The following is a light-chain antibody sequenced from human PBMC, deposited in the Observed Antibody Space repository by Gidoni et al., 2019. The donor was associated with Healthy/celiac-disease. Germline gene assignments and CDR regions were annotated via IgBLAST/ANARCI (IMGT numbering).Light chain of an antibody. V-gene: IGKV3-15*01. CDR1: QSVSNN. J-gene: IGKJ1*01. CDR3: QQYNNWPPGT. CDR2: GAS. Sequence: EIVMTQSPATLSVSPGERATLSCRASQSVSNNLAWYQQKPGQAPRLLIYGASTRATGIPARFSGSGSGTEFTLTISSLQSEDFAVYHCQQYNNWPPGTFGQGTKVEIK.